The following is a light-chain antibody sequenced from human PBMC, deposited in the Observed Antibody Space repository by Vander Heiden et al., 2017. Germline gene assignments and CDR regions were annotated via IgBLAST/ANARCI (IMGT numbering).Light chain of an antibody. CDR2: DAS. Sequence: DIQMTQSQSSLSASVGDRVTITCQASKDISKYLNWYQQKPGKAPKLLIYDASNLETGVPSRFSGSGSGTDFTFTISSLQPEYIATYYCQQYHNLYPFGQGTKLNIK. J-gene: IGKJ2*01. CDR1: KDISKY. CDR3: QQYHNLYP. V-gene: IGKV1-33*01.